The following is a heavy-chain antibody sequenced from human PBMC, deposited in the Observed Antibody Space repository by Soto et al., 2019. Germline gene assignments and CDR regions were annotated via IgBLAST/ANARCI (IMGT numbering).Heavy chain of an antibody. V-gene: IGHV1-18*01. CDR3: ARGGYYESSGSRNYHYYGMDV. Sequence: GASVKVSCKASGYTFSSYGISWVRQAPGQGLEWLGWISPYDDDTKYAQNLQGRVRMTTDTSTRTVYMDLRSLRSDDTAIYYCARGGYYESSGSRNYHYYGMDVWGQGTTVTVSS. J-gene: IGHJ6*02. CDR2: ISPYDDDT. D-gene: IGHD3-22*01. CDR1: GYTFSSYG.